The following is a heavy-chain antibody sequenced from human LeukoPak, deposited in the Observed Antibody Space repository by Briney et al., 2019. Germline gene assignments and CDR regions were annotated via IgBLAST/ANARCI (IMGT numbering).Heavy chain of an antibody. Sequence: GASVKVSCKASGYTFTTYYMHWVRQAPGQGLQWMGRINPSDGNTSYAQKFQGRVTMTRDTSTSTVYMELSSLRSDDTAIYYCARSVKMPTIVHWGQGTLVTVSS. D-gene: IGHD5-24*01. V-gene: IGHV1-46*03. J-gene: IGHJ4*02. CDR3: ARSVKMPTIVH. CDR2: INPSDGNT. CDR1: GYTFTTYY.